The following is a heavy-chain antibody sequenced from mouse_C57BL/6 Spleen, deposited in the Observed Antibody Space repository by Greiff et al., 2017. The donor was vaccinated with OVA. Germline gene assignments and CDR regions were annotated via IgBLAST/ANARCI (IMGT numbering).Heavy chain of an antibody. CDR3: ARLDGYDAPGY. CDR1: GYTFTDYY. V-gene: IGHV1-26*01. D-gene: IGHD2-2*01. CDR2: INPNNGGT. Sequence: VQLQQSGPELVKPGASVKISCKASGYTFTDYYMNWVKQSHGKSLEWIGDINPNNGGTSYNQKFKGKATLTVDKSSSTAYMELRSLTSEDSAVYYCARLDGYDAPGYWGQGTTLTVSS. J-gene: IGHJ2*01.